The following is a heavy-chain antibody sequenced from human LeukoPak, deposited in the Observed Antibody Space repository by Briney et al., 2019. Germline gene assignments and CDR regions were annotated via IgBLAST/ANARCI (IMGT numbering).Heavy chain of an antibody. CDR1: GYSFTSYW. V-gene: IGHV5-51*01. D-gene: IGHD1-7*01. CDR2: IYPGDSDT. J-gene: IGHJ4*02. Sequence: GESLKISCKGSGYSFTSYWIGWVRQMPGKGLEWMGIIYPGDSDTRYSPSFQGQVTISADKSISTAYLQWSSLKASDTAMYYCVRRSVSRVVYNWNYGFDYWGPGSQVTVSS. CDR3: VRRSVSRVVYNWNYGFDY.